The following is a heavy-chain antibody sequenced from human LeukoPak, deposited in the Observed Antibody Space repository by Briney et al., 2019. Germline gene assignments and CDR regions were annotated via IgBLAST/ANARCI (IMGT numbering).Heavy chain of an antibody. J-gene: IGHJ4*02. CDR3: ATMPPGTAYYYDSSGYYYVFDY. CDR1: GYTLTELS. CDR2: FDPEDGET. V-gene: IGHV1-24*01. Sequence: ASVKVSCKVSGYTLTELSMHWVRQAPGKGLEWMGGFDPEDGETIYAQKFQGRVTITEDTSTDTAYMELSSLRAEDTAVYYCATMPPGTAYYYDSSGYYYVFDYWGQGTLVTVSS. D-gene: IGHD3-22*01.